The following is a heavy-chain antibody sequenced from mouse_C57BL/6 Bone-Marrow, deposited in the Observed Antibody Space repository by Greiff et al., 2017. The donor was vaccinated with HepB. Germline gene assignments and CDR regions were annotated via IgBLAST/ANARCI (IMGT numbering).Heavy chain of an antibody. V-gene: IGHV1-82*01. CDR3: APSLITTVVEDYYAMDY. CDR1: GYAFSSSW. D-gene: IGHD1-1*01. CDR2: IYPGDGDT. Sequence: VQLQQSGPELVKPGASVKISCKASGYAFSSSWMNWVKQRPGKGLEWIGRIYPGDGDTNYNGKFKGKATLTADKSSSTAYMQLSSLTSEDSAVYFCAPSLITTVVEDYYAMDYWGQGTSVTVSS. J-gene: IGHJ4*01.